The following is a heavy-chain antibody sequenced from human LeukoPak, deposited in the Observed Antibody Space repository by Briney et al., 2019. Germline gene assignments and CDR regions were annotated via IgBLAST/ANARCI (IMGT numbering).Heavy chain of an antibody. J-gene: IGHJ4*02. CDR1: GGSISNYY. D-gene: IGHD3-9*01. CDR2: IYTSGST. CDR3: ARGFDWVDY. Sequence: PSETLSLTCTVSGGSISNYYWSWIRQPAGKGLGWIGRIYTSGSTNYNPSLKSRVTMSVDTSKNQLSLKLSSVTAADTAVYYCARGFDWVDYWGQGTLVTVSS. V-gene: IGHV4-4*07.